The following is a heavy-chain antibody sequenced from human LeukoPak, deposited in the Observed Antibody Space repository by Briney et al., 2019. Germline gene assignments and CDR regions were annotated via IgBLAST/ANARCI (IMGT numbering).Heavy chain of an antibody. CDR1: GYTFTNYG. V-gene: IGHV1-18*01. D-gene: IGHD6-19*01. CDR2: ISGYNGNT. J-gene: IGHJ4*02. Sequence: GASVKVSCKASGYTFTNYGVSWVRQAPGQGLEWMGWISGYNGNTNYAQKVQGRVTMTTDASTSTAYMELRSLRSDDTAVYYCARDLNSYDSGWYRGFDYWGQGTLVTVSS. CDR3: ARDLNSYDSGWYRGFDY.